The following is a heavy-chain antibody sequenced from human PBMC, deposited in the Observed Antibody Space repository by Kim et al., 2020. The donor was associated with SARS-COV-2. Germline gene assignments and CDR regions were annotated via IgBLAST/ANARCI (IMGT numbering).Heavy chain of an antibody. Sequence: GGSLRLSCEGSGFRFSDAWMTWVRQAPGKGLEWVGRIKGRADGGRTYYAVPVQGRFTISRDDSEKTLFLQMKNLKTDDTGVYYCATDWGNGGYFYDLANWGQGTLVTVSS. D-gene: IGHD3-22*01. V-gene: IGHV3-15*01. J-gene: IGHJ4*02. CDR3: ATDWGNGGYFYDLAN. CDR2: IKGRADGGRT. CDR1: GFRFSDAW.